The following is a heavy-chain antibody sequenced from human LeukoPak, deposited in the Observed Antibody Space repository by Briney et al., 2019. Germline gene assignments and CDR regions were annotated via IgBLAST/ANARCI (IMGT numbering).Heavy chain of an antibody. Sequence: GGSLRLSCAASGFTFSSYSMNWVRQAPGKGLEWVSSISSSSSYIYYADSVKGRFTISRDNAKNSLYLQMNSLRAEDTPVYYCARQPDCSSTSCRDYYYYGRDVWGQGTTVTVSS. D-gene: IGHD2-2*01. V-gene: IGHV3-21*01. CDR1: GFTFSSYS. CDR3: ARQPDCSSTSCRDYYYYGRDV. J-gene: IGHJ6*02. CDR2: ISSSSSYI.